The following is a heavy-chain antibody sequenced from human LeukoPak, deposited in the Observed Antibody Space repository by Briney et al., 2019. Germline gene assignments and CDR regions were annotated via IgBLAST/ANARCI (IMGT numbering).Heavy chain of an antibody. J-gene: IGHJ4*02. D-gene: IGHD6-19*01. CDR2: IIPILGIA. Sequence: ASVKVSCKASGGTFSSYAISWVRQAPGQGLEWMGRIIPILGIANYAQKFQGRVTITADKSTSTAYMELSSLRSEDTAVYYCASSIAAADRIAVAGKDNDYWGQGTLVTVSS. CDR1: GGTFSSYA. CDR3: ASSIAAADRIAVAGKDNDY. V-gene: IGHV1-69*04.